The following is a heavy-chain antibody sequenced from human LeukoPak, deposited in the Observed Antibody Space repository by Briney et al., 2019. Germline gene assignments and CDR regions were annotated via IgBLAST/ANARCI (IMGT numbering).Heavy chain of an antibody. V-gene: IGHV1-18*01. CDR1: GYTFNTYG. D-gene: IGHD2-8*02. CDR3: ARDIGTGFDP. Sequence: ASVKVSCKASGYTFNTYGITWVRQAPGQGLEWMGWISGYNGKTKYAQKLQDRVTMTTDTSTTTAYMELRSLRSDDTAVYYCARDIGTGFDPWGQGTLVTVSS. J-gene: IGHJ5*02. CDR2: ISGYNGKT.